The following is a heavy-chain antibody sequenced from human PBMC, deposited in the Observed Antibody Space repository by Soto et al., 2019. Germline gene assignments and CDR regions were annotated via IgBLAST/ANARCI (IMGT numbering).Heavy chain of an antibody. J-gene: IGHJ4*02. D-gene: IGHD1-1*01. Sequence: EVQLVESGGGLVKPGGSLRLSCAGSGFSFSTSTMNWVRQAPGKGLEFVSSIGRTGIDRYYIDSVKRRFTISRDNAQNSLYLQMNSLRAEDTALYYCVCDDNRRYWGQGTLVTVSS. CDR1: GFSFSTST. V-gene: IGHV3-21*01. CDR2: IGRTGIDR. CDR3: VCDDNRRY.